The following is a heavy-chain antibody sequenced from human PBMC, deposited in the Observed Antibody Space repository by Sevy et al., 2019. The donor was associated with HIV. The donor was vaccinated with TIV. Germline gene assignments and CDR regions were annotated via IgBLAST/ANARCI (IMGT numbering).Heavy chain of an antibody. J-gene: IGHJ6*02. CDR1: GGTFSSYA. CDR2: IIPIFGTA. D-gene: IGHD6-13*01. Sequence: ASVKVSCKASGGTFSSYAISWVRQAPGQGLEWMGGIIPIFGTANYAQKFQGRVTITVDESTSTAYMELSSLRSEDTAVYYCARSAGTSSSWAKYYYYGMDVWGQGTTVTVSS. V-gene: IGHV1-69*13. CDR3: ARSAGTSSSWAKYYYYGMDV.